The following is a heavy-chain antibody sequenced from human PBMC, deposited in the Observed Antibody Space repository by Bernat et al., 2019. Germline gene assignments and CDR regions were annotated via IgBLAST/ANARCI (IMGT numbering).Heavy chain of an antibody. Sequence: EVQLVESGGGSVQSGKSLTLSCAASGFTFSTYDMNWLRQAPGKGLEWVSFITNAGDSTYYADSVKGRFIISRDNAENSLYLQMNNLRAEDTALYYCAREPGGSLEFDYWGQGVLVTVSS. V-gene: IGHV3-48*01. CDR1: GFTFSTYD. J-gene: IGHJ4*02. D-gene: IGHD6-13*01. CDR2: ITNAGDST. CDR3: AREPGGSLEFDY.